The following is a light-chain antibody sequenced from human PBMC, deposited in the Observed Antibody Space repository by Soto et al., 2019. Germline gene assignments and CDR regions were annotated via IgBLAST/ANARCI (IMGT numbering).Light chain of an antibody. V-gene: IGKV3D-20*02. Sequence: PGERVTLSCRASQSVSSSYLTWYQQKPGQAPRLLIYGASTRATGIPDRFSGSGSGTDFTLTISRLEPEDFAVYYCQQRSNWPPITFGQGTRLEIK. J-gene: IGKJ5*01. CDR2: GAS. CDR3: QQRSNWPPIT. CDR1: QSVSSSY.